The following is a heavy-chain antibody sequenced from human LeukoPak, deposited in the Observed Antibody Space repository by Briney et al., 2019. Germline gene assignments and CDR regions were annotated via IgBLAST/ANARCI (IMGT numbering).Heavy chain of an antibody. CDR2: ISGSGDGT. V-gene: IGHV3-23*01. CDR3: AKPFYSGYDSHFDY. CDR1: GFTFSNYA. D-gene: IGHD5-12*01. J-gene: IGHJ4*02. Sequence: GGSLRLSCAASGFTFSNYAMSWVRQAPGKGLEWVSAISGSGDGTYSTDSVKGRFTISRDNSKNTLYLQMNSLRAEDTAVYYCAKPFYSGYDSHFDYWGQGTLVTVSS.